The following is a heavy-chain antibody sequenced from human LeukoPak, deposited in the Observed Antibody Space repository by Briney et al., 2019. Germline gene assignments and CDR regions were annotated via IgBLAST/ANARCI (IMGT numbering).Heavy chain of an antibody. D-gene: IGHD6-6*01. V-gene: IGHV6-1*01. CDR1: GDSVSSDSAA. J-gene: IGHJ4*02. CDR3: ARDPTPRGSSSFDY. CDR2: TYYRSKWYN. Sequence: SQTLSLTCAISGDSVSSDSAAWNWIRQSPSGGLEWLGRTYYRSKWYNDYAVSVKSRITINPDTSKNQFSLQLNSVTPEDTAVYYCARDPTPRGSSSFDYWGQGTLVTVSS.